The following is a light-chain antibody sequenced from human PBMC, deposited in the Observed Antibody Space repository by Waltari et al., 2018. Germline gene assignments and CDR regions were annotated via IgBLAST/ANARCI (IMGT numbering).Light chain of an antibody. CDR3: QQSYNTPWT. CDR2: AAS. Sequence: DIQMTQSPSSLAASVGDRVTITCRASRTASDFLNWYQQKPGSAPKLLIYAASTLQSGVPSRFKGSGSGTEFTLTINSLQPEDFATYYCQQSYNTPWTFGQGTRVEIK. J-gene: IGKJ1*01. V-gene: IGKV1-39*01. CDR1: RTASDF.